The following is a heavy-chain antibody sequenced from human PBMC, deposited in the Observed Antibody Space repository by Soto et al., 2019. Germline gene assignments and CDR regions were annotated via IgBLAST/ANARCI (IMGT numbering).Heavy chain of an antibody. CDR2: IFYSGST. V-gene: IGHV4-59*01. J-gene: IGHJ4*02. CDR3: ARRWGTSFDF. CDR1: GGSISSYY. Sequence: QVQLQESGPGLVKPSETLSLTCTVSGGSISSYYWSWIRQPPGKGLEWNGYIFYSGSTNYNPSLKSRVTISVDTSKNQFSLKLSSVTAADTAVYYCARRWGTSFDFWGQGTLVTVSS. D-gene: IGHD7-27*01.